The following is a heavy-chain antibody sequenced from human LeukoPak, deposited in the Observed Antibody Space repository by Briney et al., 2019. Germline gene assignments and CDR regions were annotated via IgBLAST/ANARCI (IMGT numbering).Heavy chain of an antibody. CDR1: GFRFSNYW. J-gene: IGHJ4*02. V-gene: IGHV3-7*01. CDR3: ARAREITVSGTDYFDY. CDR2: INHDGSGP. Sequence: PGGSLRLSCAVSGFRFSNYWMTWVRQAPGKGLEWVANINHDGSGPSYLDSVKVRFTIYRDNARNLLSLQMSSLRAEDTAVYYCARAREITVSGTDYFDYWGQGTLVTVSS. D-gene: IGHD6-19*01.